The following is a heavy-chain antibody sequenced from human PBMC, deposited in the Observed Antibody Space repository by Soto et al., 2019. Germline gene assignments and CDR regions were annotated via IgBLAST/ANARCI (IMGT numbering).Heavy chain of an antibody. Sequence: GGSLRLSCAASGFTFSSYSMNWVRQAPWKGLEWVSYISSSSSTIYYADSVKGRFTISRDNAKNSLYLQMNSLRAEDTAVYYCARDRLGGRSSSWPGPGWFDPWGQGTLVTVSS. CDR1: GFTFSSYS. CDR2: ISSSSSTI. V-gene: IGHV3-48*01. J-gene: IGHJ5*02. CDR3: ARDRLGGRSSSWPGPGWFDP. D-gene: IGHD6-13*01.